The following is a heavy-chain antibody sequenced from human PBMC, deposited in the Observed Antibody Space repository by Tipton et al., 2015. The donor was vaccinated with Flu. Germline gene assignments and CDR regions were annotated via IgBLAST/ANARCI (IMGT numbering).Heavy chain of an antibody. Sequence: TLSLTCTVSGGSITSSSYHWAWVRQPPGKGLEWIGSIYYTGTTYYNPSLKSRLTISVDTSKNQLSLKLSSVTAADTAVYYCTREHSSAAGAWGQGTLVTVSS. D-gene: IGHD6-25*01. CDR1: GGSITSSSYH. CDR2: IYYTGTT. V-gene: IGHV4-39*02. CDR3: TREHSSAAGA. J-gene: IGHJ5*02.